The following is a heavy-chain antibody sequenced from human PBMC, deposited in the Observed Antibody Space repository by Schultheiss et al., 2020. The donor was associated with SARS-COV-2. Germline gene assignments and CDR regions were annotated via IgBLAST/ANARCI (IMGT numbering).Heavy chain of an antibody. V-gene: IGHV4-4*02. D-gene: IGHD3-10*01. CDR1: GGSISSSNW. J-gene: IGHJ6*02. Sequence: SETLSLTCAVSGGSISSSNWWSWVRQPPGKGLEWIGEISPSGRTNYNPSLKSRVTISVDKSKNQFSLKLSSVTAADTAVYYCARERLGGEDGEHDDEEGRDGGGQGTT. CDR3: ARERLGGEDGEHDDEEGRDG. CDR2: ISPSGRT.